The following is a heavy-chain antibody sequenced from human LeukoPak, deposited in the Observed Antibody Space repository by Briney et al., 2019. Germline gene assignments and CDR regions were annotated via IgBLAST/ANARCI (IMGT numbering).Heavy chain of an antibody. Sequence: ASVKVPCKVSGYTLTELSMHWVRQAPRKGLEWMGGFDPEDGETIYAQKFQGRVTMTEDTSTDTAYMELSSLRSEDTAVYYCATERTDIVATAYDYWGQGTLVTVSS. CDR3: ATERTDIVATAYDY. CDR2: FDPEDGET. D-gene: IGHD5-12*01. CDR1: GYTLTELS. J-gene: IGHJ4*02. V-gene: IGHV1-24*01.